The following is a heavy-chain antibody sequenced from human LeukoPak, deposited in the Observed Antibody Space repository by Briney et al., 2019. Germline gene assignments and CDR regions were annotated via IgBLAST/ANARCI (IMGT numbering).Heavy chain of an antibody. CDR1: GGSISSYY. J-gene: IGHJ6*02. CDR3: ARDLKSYGYTRGNGMDV. V-gene: IGHV4-59*12. Sequence: KPSETLSLTCTVSGGSISSYYWSWIRQPPGKGLEWIAYIYYSGCTDYNPSLKSRVTISLDTSKSQFSLKLSSVTAADTAVYYCARDLKSYGYTRGNGMDVWGQGTTVTVSS. D-gene: IGHD5-18*01. CDR2: IYYSGCT.